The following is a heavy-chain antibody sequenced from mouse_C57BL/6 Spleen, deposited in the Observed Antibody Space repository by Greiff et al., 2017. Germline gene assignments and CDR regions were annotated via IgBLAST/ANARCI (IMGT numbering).Heavy chain of an antibody. J-gene: IGHJ3*01. D-gene: IGHD2-3*01. CDR2: IDPEDGDT. CDR1: GFNIKDYY. Sequence: EVQLQQSGAELVRPGASVKLSCTASGFNIKDYYMHWVKQRPEQGLEWFGRIDPEDGDTEYAPKFQGKATMTADTTSNTAYLQPSSRTSEDTAVYYCTFDDCYSGCAYWGQGTLVTVSA. CDR3: TFDDCYSGCAY. V-gene: IGHV14-1*01.